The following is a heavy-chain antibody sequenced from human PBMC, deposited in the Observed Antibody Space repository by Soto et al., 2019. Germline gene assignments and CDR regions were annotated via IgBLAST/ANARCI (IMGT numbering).Heavy chain of an antibody. V-gene: IGHV4-59*01. Sequence: SETLSLTCTISVDSIRAYGWNWIRQPPGKGLESIGYLYYGRSANYNPSLKSRVTLSVDTSTNQCSLTLSSMTAADTAVYYCALRSMAVVPEYWGQGTLVTVSS. CDR3: ALRSMAVVPEY. CDR1: VDSIRAYG. CDR2: LYYGRSA. D-gene: IGHD3-22*01. J-gene: IGHJ4*02.